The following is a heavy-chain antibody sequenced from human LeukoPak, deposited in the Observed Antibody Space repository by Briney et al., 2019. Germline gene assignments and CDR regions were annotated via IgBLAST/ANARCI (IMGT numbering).Heavy chain of an antibody. D-gene: IGHD6-19*01. J-gene: IGHJ4*02. CDR3: AKDRGSGWEGEFDY. Sequence: GGSLRLSCAASGFTFSSYGMHWVRQGPGKGLEWVAVISYDGSNKYYADSVKGRFTISRDNSKNTLYLQMNSLRAEDTAVYYCAKDRGSGWEGEFDYWGQGTLVTVSS. V-gene: IGHV3-30*18. CDR1: GFTFSSYG. CDR2: ISYDGSNK.